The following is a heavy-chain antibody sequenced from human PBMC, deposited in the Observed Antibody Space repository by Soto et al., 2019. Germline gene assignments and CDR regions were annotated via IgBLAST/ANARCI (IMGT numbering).Heavy chain of an antibody. J-gene: IGHJ3*02. CDR3: TRDRSYDIWSDSLVFDI. V-gene: IGHV3-30*04. CDR2: ISYNGRNN. CDR1: GFTFTKYA. Sequence: QVQLVESGGGVVQPGRSLRLTCAASGFTFTKYAIHWVRQAPGKGLEWVATISYNGRNNEYADSVKGRFTISRDNSNRTLSLHMNIVRADDTALYDCTRDRSYDIWSDSLVFDIWGQGTMVTVSS. D-gene: IGHD3-3*01.